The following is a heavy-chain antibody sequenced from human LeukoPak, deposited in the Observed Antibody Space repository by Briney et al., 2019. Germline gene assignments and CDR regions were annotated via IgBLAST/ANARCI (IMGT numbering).Heavy chain of an antibody. CDR1: GFTFTNYA. V-gene: IGHV3-23*01. CDR2: TSGSGVTT. CDR3: AAYSSCDY. D-gene: IGHD6-6*01. J-gene: IGHJ4*02. Sequence: PGGSLRLSCAASGFTFTNYAMSWVRQAPGKGLEWVSGTSGSGVTTYYADSVKGRFTISRDNSKNTLYLQMNSLRAEDTAVYYCAAYSSCDYWGQGTLVTVSS.